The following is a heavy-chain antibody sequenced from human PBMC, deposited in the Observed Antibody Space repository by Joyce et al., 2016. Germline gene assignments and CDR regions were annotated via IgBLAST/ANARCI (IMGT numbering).Heavy chain of an antibody. D-gene: IGHD4-11*01. V-gene: IGHV3-21*01. J-gene: IGHJ4*02. CDR1: GVIFSSYS. Sequence: EVQLVESGGGLVKPGESLRLSCTASGVIFSSYSMTWVRQAPGKGLEWVSSISRDNTYIFHADSVKGRFTISRDNARNSLYLQMNSLRAEDTAVYYCARDVLTTVTKAYGYWGQGTLVAVSS. CDR3: ARDVLTTVTKAYGY. CDR2: ISRDNTYI.